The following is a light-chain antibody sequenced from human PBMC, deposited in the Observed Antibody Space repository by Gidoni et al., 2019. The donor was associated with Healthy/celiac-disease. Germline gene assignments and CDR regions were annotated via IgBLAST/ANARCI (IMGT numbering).Light chain of an antibody. J-gene: IGKJ5*01. CDR3: QQRSNWPT. Sequence: EIVSTQSPATLSLFPGERATLSCRASQSVSSYLAWYQQKPGQAPRLLIYDASNRATGIPARFSGSGSGTDFTLTISSLEPEDFAVYYCQQRSNWPTFGQGTRLEIK. CDR2: DAS. V-gene: IGKV3-11*01. CDR1: QSVSSY.